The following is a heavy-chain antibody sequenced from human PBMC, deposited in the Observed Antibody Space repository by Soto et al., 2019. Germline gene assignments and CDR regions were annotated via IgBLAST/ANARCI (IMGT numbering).Heavy chain of an antibody. D-gene: IGHD6-13*01. J-gene: IGHJ6*02. Sequence: GGSLRLSCAASGFTFSSYWMSWVRQAPGKGLEWVANIKQDGSEKYYVDSVKGRFTISRDNAKNSLYLQMNSLRAEDTAVYYCARDRRYSSSWYAGLGGIYYYYGMDVWGQGTTVTVSS. CDR1: GFTFSSYW. CDR3: ARDRRYSSSWYAGLGGIYYYYGMDV. V-gene: IGHV3-7*05. CDR2: IKQDGSEK.